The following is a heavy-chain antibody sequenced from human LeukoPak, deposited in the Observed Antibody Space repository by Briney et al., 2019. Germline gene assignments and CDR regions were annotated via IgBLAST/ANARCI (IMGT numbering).Heavy chain of an antibody. J-gene: IGHJ5*02. V-gene: IGHV4-4*07. CDR3: ERAGDYDILTGPSYNWFDP. CDR2: IHTSGST. D-gene: IGHD3-9*01. Sequence: SETLSLTCTVSGGSISSYYWSWIRQPAGKGLEWIGCIHTSGSTNYNPSLKSRVTMSVDTSKNQFSLKPSSVTAADTAVYYCERAGDYDILTGPSYNWFDPWGQGTLVTVSS. CDR1: GGSISSYY.